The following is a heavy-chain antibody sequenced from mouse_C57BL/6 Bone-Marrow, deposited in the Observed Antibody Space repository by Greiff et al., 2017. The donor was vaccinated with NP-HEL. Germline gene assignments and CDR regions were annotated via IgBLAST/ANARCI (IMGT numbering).Heavy chain of an antibody. V-gene: IGHV1-5*01. CDR1: GYTFTSYW. Sequence: EVQLQQSGTVLARPWASVKMSCKTSGYTFTSYWMHWVKQRPGQGLEWIGAIYPGNSDTSYNQKFKGKAKLTAVTSASTAYLELSSLTNEDSAVYDCTRVCPYYKYAMYYWGQGTSVTVSS. J-gene: IGHJ4*01. CDR3: TRVCPYYKYAMYY. CDR2: IYPGNSDT. D-gene: IGHD1-1*01.